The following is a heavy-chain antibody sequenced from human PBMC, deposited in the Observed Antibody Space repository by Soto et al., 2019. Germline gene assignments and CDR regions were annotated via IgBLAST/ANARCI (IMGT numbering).Heavy chain of an antibody. J-gene: IGHJ5*02. Sequence: QVQLVQSGAEVKKPGASVKVSCKASGYTFTNYDIHWVRQATGQGLEWMGWMNPDSGNTGQSKQFQGRVTMTRDTSMTTAYMEMSSLRSEDTAVYYCARGRFRRTWFDPWGQGTLVTVPS. CDR1: GYTFTNYD. CDR3: ARGRFRRTWFDP. D-gene: IGHD3-16*01. CDR2: MNPDSGNT. V-gene: IGHV1-8*01.